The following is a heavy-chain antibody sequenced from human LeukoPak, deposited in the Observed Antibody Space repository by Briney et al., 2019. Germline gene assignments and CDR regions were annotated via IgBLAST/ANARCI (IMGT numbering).Heavy chain of an antibody. CDR2: IKQDGNEK. V-gene: IGHV3-7*03. CDR3: VRDPPYGD. J-gene: IGHJ4*02. Sequence: GGSLRLSCAASGFTFSSYWMSWVRQAPEKGLEWVANIKQDGNEKYYVDSVKGRFTISRDNAKNSLFLQMNSLRAEDTAVYYCVRDPPYGDWGQGTLVTVSS. CDR1: GFTFSSYW. D-gene: IGHD3-10*01.